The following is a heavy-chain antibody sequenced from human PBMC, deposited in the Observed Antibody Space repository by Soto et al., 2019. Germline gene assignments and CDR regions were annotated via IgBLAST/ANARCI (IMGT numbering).Heavy chain of an antibody. D-gene: IGHD6-13*01. CDR3: AKALYGSSSSPIYF. CDR2: ITWNSGYI. CDR1: GFTFDDYA. J-gene: IGHJ1*01. V-gene: IGHV3-9*01. Sequence: EVQLVESGGGLVQPGRSLRLSCAASGFTFDDYAMHWVRQAPGKGLEWVSYITWNSGYIGYADSVKGRFTISRDNANNSLYLQMNSLKTEDTAFYYCAKALYGSSSSPIYFWGQGTLVTVSS.